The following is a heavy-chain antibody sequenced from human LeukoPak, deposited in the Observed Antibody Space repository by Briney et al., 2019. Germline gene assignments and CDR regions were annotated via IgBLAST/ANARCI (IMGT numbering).Heavy chain of an antibody. J-gene: IGHJ4*02. CDR1: GYIFTGYY. CDR3: AREYNSGLIEVDY. D-gene: IGHD6-19*01. Sequence: GASVKVSCKASGYIFTGYYIHWVRQAPGQGLEWMGWVNPNSGGTNYAQKFQGRVTMTRDTSISTAYMQLSRLRSDDTAVYYCAREYNSGLIEVDYWGQGTLVTVSS. V-gene: IGHV1-2*02. CDR2: VNPNSGGT.